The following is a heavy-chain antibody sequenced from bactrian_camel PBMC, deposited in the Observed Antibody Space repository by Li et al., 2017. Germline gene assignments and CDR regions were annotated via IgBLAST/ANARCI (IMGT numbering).Heavy chain of an antibody. CDR2: IDSAGST. CDR1: GYDYIASC. V-gene: IGHV3S1*01. D-gene: IGHD1*01. Sequence: HVQLVESGGGSVQAGGSLTLSCVASGYDYIASCMNWFYQAPGKEREGIALIDSAGSTMYADAVKGRFTISQDSAKNMMYLELNNVKTEDTATYYCSKGSLQAASLERGQGTQVTVS. J-gene: IGHJ4*01. CDR3: SKGSLQAASLE.